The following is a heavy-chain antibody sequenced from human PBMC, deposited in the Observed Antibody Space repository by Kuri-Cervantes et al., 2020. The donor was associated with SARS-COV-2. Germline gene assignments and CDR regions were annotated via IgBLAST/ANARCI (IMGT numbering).Heavy chain of an antibody. CDR2: IWYDGSNK. CDR3: AKDQGDFWSGYPPGYYGMDV. V-gene: IGHV3-33*06. D-gene: IGHD3-3*01. Sequence: GESLKISCAASGFTFSTYGMHWVRQAPGKGLEWVAVIWYDGSNKYYVDSVKGRFTISRDNSKNTLYLQMNSLRAEDTAVYYCAKDQGDFWSGYPPGYYGMDVWGQGTTVTVSS. CDR1: GFTFSTYG. J-gene: IGHJ6*02.